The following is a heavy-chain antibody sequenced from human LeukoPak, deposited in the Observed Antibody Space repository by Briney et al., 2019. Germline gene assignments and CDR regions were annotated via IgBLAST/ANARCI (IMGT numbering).Heavy chain of an antibody. Sequence: SETLSLTCAVYGGSFSAYYWTWIRQPPGKGLEWIGEINHSGSTNYNPSLESRVTISIDTSKNQFSLKLRSVTAADTAVYYCARGEYGNQRSNNWFDPWGQGTLVTVSS. V-gene: IGHV4-34*01. CDR1: GGSFSAYY. CDR2: INHSGST. CDR3: ARGEYGNQRSNNWFDP. J-gene: IGHJ5*02. D-gene: IGHD4-11*01.